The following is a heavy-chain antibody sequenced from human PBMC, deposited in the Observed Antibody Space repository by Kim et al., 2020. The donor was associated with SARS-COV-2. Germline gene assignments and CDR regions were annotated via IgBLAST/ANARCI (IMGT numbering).Heavy chain of an antibody. V-gene: IGHV3-21*01. CDR3: ARDLAWLHPGSFDY. CDR2: ISSSSSYI. D-gene: IGHD5-12*01. J-gene: IGHJ4*02. Sequence: GGSLRLSCAASGFTFSSYSMNWVRQAPGKGLEWVSSISSSSSYIYYADSVKGRFTISRDNAKNSLYLQMNSLRAEDTAVYYCARDLAWLHPGSFDYWGQGTLVTVSS. CDR1: GFTFSSYS.